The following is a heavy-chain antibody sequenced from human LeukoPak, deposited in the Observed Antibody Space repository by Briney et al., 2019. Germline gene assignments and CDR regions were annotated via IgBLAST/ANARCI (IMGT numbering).Heavy chain of an antibody. V-gene: IGHV3-30*18. CDR2: ISYDGGNK. CDR3: AKDGREDSSSLDY. CDR1: GFNFSNYG. J-gene: IGHJ4*02. Sequence: GGSLRLSCAASGFNFSNYGIHWVRQTPGKGLEWVTVISYDGGNKYYADSVKGRFTISRDNSKNTLYLQMNSLRAEDTAVYYCAKDGREDSSSLDYWGQGTLVTVSS. D-gene: IGHD6-13*01.